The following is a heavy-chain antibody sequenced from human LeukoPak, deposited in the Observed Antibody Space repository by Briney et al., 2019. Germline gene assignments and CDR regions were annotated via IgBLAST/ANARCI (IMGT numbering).Heavy chain of an antibody. D-gene: IGHD3-3*01. V-gene: IGHV3-23*01. CDR2: LRVSGSSK. CDR3: AKVDLGYYDFWSGYDFDL. Sequence: PGGSLRLSCAASGFTFSSYAMSWVRQAPGKGLEWVSALRVSGSSKYYEDSVQELFTISRDHVKNQLYLHMNSLRAEEKGVYYCAKVDLGYYDFWSGYDFDLWGQGTVVTV. CDR1: GFTFSSYA. J-gene: IGHJ4*02.